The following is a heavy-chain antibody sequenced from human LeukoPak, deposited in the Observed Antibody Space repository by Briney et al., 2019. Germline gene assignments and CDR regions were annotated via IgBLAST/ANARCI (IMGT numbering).Heavy chain of an antibody. CDR2: IYYSGST. CDR1: GGSISSYY. D-gene: IGHD1-26*01. Sequence: PSETLSLTCTVSGGSISSYYWSWIRQPPGKGLEWIGYIYYSGSTNYNPSLKSRVTISVDTSKNQFSLKLSSVTAADTAVYYCARSISGSHLFFDYWGQGTLVTVSS. CDR3: ARSISGSHLFFDY. V-gene: IGHV4-59*08. J-gene: IGHJ4*02.